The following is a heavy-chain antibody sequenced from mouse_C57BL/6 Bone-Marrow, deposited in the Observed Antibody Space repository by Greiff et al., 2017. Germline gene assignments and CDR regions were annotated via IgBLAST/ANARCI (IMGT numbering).Heavy chain of an antibody. Sequence: VMLVESGPGLVQPSQSLSITCTVSGFSFTSYGVHWVRPSPGKGLEWLGVIWRGGSTDYHAAFMSRLSITQDNSKSQVFYKMNSLQADETSIYYCAKIGIYDGNYGWFADWGQGTLVTVSA. CDR1: GFSFTSYG. J-gene: IGHJ3*01. CDR2: IWRGGST. D-gene: IGHD2-1*01. V-gene: IGHV2-5*01. CDR3: AKIGIYDGNYGWFAD.